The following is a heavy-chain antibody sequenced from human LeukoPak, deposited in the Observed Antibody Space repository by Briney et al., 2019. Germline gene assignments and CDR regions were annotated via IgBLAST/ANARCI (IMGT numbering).Heavy chain of an antibody. Sequence: SETLSLTCTVSGGSISSGDFHWSWVRQPPGKGLEWIGEIYHSGSTNYNPSLKSRVTISVDKSKNQFSLKLSSVTAADTAVYYCARDGIAVAGIRAFDIWGQGTMVTVSS. V-gene: IGHV4-4*02. CDR1: GGSISSGDF. CDR3: ARDGIAVAGIRAFDI. CDR2: IYHSGST. D-gene: IGHD6-19*01. J-gene: IGHJ3*02.